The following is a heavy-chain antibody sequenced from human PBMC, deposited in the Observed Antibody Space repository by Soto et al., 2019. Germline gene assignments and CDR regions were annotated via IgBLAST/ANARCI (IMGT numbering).Heavy chain of an antibody. CDR3: ARSRYYDFLTGYYPSRYYYYGMDV. Sequence: QVQLVQSGAEVKKPGSSVKVSCKASGGTFSSYAISWVRQAPGQGLEWMGGIIPIFGKANYAQKFQGRVTITADESTSTAYMELSSLRSEDTAVYYCARSRYYDFLTGYYPSRYYYYGMDVWGQGTTVTVSS. V-gene: IGHV1-69*01. CDR2: IIPIFGKA. D-gene: IGHD3-9*01. J-gene: IGHJ6*02. CDR1: GGTFSSYA.